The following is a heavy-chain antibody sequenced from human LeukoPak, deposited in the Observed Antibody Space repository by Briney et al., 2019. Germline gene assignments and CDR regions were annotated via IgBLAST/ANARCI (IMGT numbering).Heavy chain of an antibody. D-gene: IGHD6-19*01. Sequence: SETLSLTCAVYGGSFSGYYWSWIRQPPGKGLEWIGEINHSGGTNYNPSLKSRVTISVDTSKNQFSLKLSSVTAADTAVYYCARGQWLYNWFDPWGQGTLITVSS. CDR3: ARGQWLYNWFDP. J-gene: IGHJ5*02. CDR2: INHSGGT. V-gene: IGHV4-34*01. CDR1: GGSFSGYY.